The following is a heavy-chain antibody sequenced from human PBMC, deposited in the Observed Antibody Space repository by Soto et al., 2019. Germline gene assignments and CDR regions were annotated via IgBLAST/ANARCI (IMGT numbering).Heavy chain of an antibody. Sequence: EVHLLESGGDVVQPGRSLRLSCAASGFTFSHYAMNWIRQAPGKGLEWLSSISANGRNAYYADCVKGRFTISRDRSKNTLYLKLDSLRVEDTAIYFCSKDLSSLGWLALGAPFDSWGQGTLVTVSS. V-gene: IGHV3-23*01. J-gene: IGHJ4*02. CDR3: SKDLSSLGWLALGAPFDS. CDR1: GFTFSHYA. D-gene: IGHD3-22*01. CDR2: ISANGRNA.